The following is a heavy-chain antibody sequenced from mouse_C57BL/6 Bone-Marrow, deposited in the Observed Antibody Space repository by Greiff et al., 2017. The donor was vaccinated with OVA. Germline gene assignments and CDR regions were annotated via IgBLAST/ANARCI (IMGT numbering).Heavy chain of an antibody. Sequence: VQLQQSGAELVRPGSSVKLSCKASGYTFTSYWMDWVKQRPGQGLEWIGNIYPSDSETHYNQKFKDKATLTVDKSSSTAYMQLSSLTSEDSAVYYCARPDGYYVSWFAYWGQGTLVTVSA. CDR3: ARPDGYYVSWFAY. CDR2: IYPSDSET. D-gene: IGHD2-3*01. J-gene: IGHJ3*01. V-gene: IGHV1-61*01. CDR1: GYTFTSYW.